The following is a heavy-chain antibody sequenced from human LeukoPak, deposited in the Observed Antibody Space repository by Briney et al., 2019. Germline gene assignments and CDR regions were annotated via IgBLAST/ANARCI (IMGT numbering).Heavy chain of an antibody. CDR1: GFTVSTSY. CDR3: AIEGGGTWGVSFNY. V-gene: IGHV3-66*01. Sequence: GGSLRLSCAVSGFTVSTSYMSWVRQAPGKGLEWVSGIYSGGITYYSDSVKGRFTISRDTSMNTIYLQMSSLRAEDTAVYYCAIEGGGTWGVSFNYWGQGTLVTVSS. D-gene: IGHD2-15*01. CDR2: IYSGGIT. J-gene: IGHJ4*02.